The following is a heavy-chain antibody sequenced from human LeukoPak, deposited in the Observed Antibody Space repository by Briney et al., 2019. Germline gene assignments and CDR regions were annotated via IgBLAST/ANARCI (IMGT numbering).Heavy chain of an antibody. D-gene: IGHD3-22*01. Sequence: EGSLRLSCAASGFTFSSYWMNWVRQAPGKGLEWVVNIKQDGSEKYYVDSVKGRFTISRDNAKNSLYLQMNSLRAEDTAVYYCARVYYYDSSGYLWGDDAFDIWGQGTMVTVSS. V-gene: IGHV3-7*01. CDR2: IKQDGSEK. J-gene: IGHJ3*02. CDR1: GFTFSSYW. CDR3: ARVYYYDSSGYLWGDDAFDI.